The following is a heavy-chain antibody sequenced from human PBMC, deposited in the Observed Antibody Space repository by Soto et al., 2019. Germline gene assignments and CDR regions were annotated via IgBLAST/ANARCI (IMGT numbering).Heavy chain of an antibody. Sequence: PGGSLRLSCAASGFAFSSFEMNWVRQSPGKGLEWVSYISTGGGTIFYADSVKGRFTISRDNDKNSLSLQMDSLRADDTGVYYCARGSPQFWQLFDNWGQGALVTVSS. CDR2: ISTGGGTI. J-gene: IGHJ4*02. V-gene: IGHV3-48*03. CDR1: GFAFSSFE. CDR3: ARGSPQFWQLFDN. D-gene: IGHD3-3*01.